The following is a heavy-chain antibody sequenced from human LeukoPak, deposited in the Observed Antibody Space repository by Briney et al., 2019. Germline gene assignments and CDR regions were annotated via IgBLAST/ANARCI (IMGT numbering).Heavy chain of an antibody. Sequence: DPSETLSLTCTVSGGSVNIGDNYWTWIRQHPGKGLEWIGYIYYSGSTYYNPSLKSRVTISVDTSKNQFSLKLSSVTAADTAVYYCAAGMITFGGVIVIPRPGAADAFDIWGQGTMVTVSS. J-gene: IGHJ3*02. CDR3: AAGMITFGGVIVIPRPGAADAFDI. CDR2: IYYSGST. V-gene: IGHV4-31*03. CDR1: GGSVNIGDNY. D-gene: IGHD3-16*02.